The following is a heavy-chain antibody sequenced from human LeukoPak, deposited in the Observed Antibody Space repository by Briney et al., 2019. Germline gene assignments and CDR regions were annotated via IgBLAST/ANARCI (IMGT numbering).Heavy chain of an antibody. J-gene: IGHJ6*04. CDR1: GFTFSSYE. CDR3: AELGITMIGGV. CDR2: ISSSGSTI. V-gene: IGHV3-48*03. Sequence: GGSLRLSCAASGFTFSSYEMNWVRQAPGKGLEWVSYISSSGSTIHYADSVKGRFTISRDNAKNSLYLQMNSLRAEDTAVYYCAELGITMIGGVWGKGATVTISS. D-gene: IGHD3-10*02.